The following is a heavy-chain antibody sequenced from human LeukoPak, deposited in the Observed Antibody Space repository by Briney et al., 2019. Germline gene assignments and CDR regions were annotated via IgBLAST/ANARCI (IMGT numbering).Heavy chain of an antibody. CDR2: IYYGGTT. V-gene: IGHV4-39*01. D-gene: IGHD3-9*01. J-gene: IGHJ5*02. Sequence: SETLSLTCTVSGGSITSYSHYWAWIRQPPGTGLEWIGSIYYGGTTYYNPSLKSRLIISVDTSKNHFSLRLNSMTATDTAVYYCAGQYFVASNLLWFDHWGQGTLGTVSS. CDR1: GGSITSYSHY. CDR3: AGQYFVASNLLWFDH.